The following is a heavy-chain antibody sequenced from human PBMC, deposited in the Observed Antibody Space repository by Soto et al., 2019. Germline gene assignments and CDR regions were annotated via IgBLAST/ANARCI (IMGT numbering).Heavy chain of an antibody. CDR1: GDTFSSYA. D-gene: IGHD3-9*01. CDR2: IIPIFGTA. CDR3: ARAPPGDYDILTGYRYYYYYGMDV. V-gene: IGHV1-69*13. Sequence: GASVKVSCKASGDTFSSYAISCVRHAPAQGLEWMGGIIPIFGTAKYAQKFQGRVTITADESTSTAYMELSSLRSEDTAVYYCARAPPGDYDILTGYRYYYYYGMDVWGQGTTVTVSS. J-gene: IGHJ6*02.